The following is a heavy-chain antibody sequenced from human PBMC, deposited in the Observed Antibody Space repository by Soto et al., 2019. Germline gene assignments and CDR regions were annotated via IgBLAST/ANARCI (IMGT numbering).Heavy chain of an antibody. CDR2: MYDSGTA. V-gene: IGHV4-39*01. J-gene: IGHJ4*02. CDR3: ARHPRQVRQDYFDY. CDR1: GGSISSITSS. Sequence: QLQLQESGPGLVKPSETLSLTCNVSGGSISSITSSWGWIRQAAGEGLEWIGSMYDSGTAYYNPSLRSRVTISVDTSKNQFSLRLSSVTAADPAVSFCARHPRQVRQDYFDYWGQGTLVTVSS.